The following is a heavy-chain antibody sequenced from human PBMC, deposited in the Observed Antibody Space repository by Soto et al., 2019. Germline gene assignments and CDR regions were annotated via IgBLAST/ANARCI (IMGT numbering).Heavy chain of an antibody. CDR1: GGSVSSGSYY. D-gene: IGHD1-1*01. Sequence: QVQLQESGPGLVKPSETLSLTCTVSGGSVSSGSYYWSWIRQPPGKGLEWIGYIYYSGSTNYNPSLKSRVTISVDTSKNQFSLKLSSVTAADTAVYYCARDEGSDVYKYHYWGQGTLVTVSS. CDR3: ARDEGSDVYKYHY. V-gene: IGHV4-61*01. CDR2: IYYSGST. J-gene: IGHJ4*02.